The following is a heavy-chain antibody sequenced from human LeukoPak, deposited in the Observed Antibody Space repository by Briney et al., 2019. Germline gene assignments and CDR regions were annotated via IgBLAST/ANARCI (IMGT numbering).Heavy chain of an antibody. D-gene: IGHD5-18*01. V-gene: IGHV4-61*02. CDR2: IYTSGST. CDR1: GASISSGNDY. CDR3: ARGRHSYGPQNYDYMDV. Sequence: SETLSLTCTVSGASISSGNDYWSWIRQPAGKGLEWIGRIYTSGSTYYNPSLKSRVSMSVDTSKNQFSLKLSSVTAADTAVYYCARGRHSYGPQNYDYMDVWGKGTTVTISS. J-gene: IGHJ6*03.